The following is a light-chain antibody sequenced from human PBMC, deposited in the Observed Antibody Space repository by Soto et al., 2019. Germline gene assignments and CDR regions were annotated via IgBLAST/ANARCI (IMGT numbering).Light chain of an antibody. J-gene: IGKJ1*01. CDR3: QQYGRSSWT. V-gene: IGKV3-20*01. CDR2: GAS. Sequence: IASKHSPGTLSLSHKERATLSCRASQSVSSSYLAWYQQKSGQAPRLLIYGASNRATGIPDRFSGSGSGTDFTLTISRLEPEDFAVYYCQQYGRSSWTFGQGTKVDIK. CDR1: QSVSSSY.